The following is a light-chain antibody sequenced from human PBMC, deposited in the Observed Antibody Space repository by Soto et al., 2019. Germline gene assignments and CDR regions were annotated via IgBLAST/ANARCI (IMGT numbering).Light chain of an antibody. CDR3: QQYNSYPWT. CDR2: DAS. Sequence: DIQMTQSPSSLSASVGDRVTITCRASQSISSYLNWYQQKPGKAPQLLIYDASSLDSGVPSRFSGSGSGTEFTLTISSLQPDDFATYYCQQYNSYPWTVGQVTKVDIK. CDR1: QSISSY. J-gene: IGKJ1*01. V-gene: IGKV1-5*01.